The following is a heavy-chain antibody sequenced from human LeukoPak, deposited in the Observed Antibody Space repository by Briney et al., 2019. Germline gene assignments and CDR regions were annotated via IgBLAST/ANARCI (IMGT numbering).Heavy chain of an antibody. CDR1: GGSISSYY. CDR3: ARDSRTPRTGDYYFDY. CDR2: IYYSGST. D-gene: IGHD7-27*01. J-gene: IGHJ4*02. Sequence: PSETLSLTCTVSGGSISSYYWSWIRQPPGKGLEWIGYIYYSGSTYYNPSLKSRVTISVDTSKNQFSLKLSSVTAADTAVYYCARDSRTPRTGDYYFDYWGQGTLVTVSS. V-gene: IGHV4-30-4*08.